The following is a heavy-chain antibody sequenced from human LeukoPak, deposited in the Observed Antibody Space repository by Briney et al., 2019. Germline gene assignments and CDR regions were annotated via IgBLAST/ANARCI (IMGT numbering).Heavy chain of an antibody. J-gene: IGHJ4*02. V-gene: IGHV4-31*03. CDR3: ARARSAAGNFDY. Sequence: SETLSLTCTVSGGSISSGGYYWSWIRQRPGKGLEWIGYIYYSGSTYYNPSLKSRVTISADTSKNQFSLKLSSVTAADTAVYYCARARSAAGNFDYWGQGTLVTVSS. D-gene: IGHD6-13*01. CDR1: GGSISSGGYY. CDR2: IYYSGST.